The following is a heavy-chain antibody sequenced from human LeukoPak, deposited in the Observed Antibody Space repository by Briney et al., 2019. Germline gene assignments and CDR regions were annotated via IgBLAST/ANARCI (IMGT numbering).Heavy chain of an antibody. V-gene: IGHV4-34*01. CDR3: ARGSIVGATLLG. CDR2: INHSGST. J-gene: IGHJ4*02. D-gene: IGHD1-26*01. CDR1: GGSFSGYY. Sequence: SETLSLTCAVYGGSFSGYYWSWIRQPPGKGLEWIGEINHSGSTNYNPSLKSRVTISVDTSKNQFSLNLSSVTAADTAVYYCARGSIVGATLLGWGQGTLVTVSS.